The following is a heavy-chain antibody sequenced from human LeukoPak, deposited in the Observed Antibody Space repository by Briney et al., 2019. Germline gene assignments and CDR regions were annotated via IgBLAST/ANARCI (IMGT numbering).Heavy chain of an antibody. CDR3: TKSRSGSSNWALQVFDN. V-gene: IGHV3-23*01. J-gene: IGHJ4*02. D-gene: IGHD4-11*01. CDR2: ISPGGGTT. CDR1: GFTFSNEA. Sequence: GGSLRLSCAVSGFTFSNEAMGWVRQLRGGGLEWVSTISPGGGTTYYAESMKGRFTISRDNSKSTLYLEMNSLRAEDTAVYYCTKSRSGSSNWALQVFDNWGQGALVTVFS.